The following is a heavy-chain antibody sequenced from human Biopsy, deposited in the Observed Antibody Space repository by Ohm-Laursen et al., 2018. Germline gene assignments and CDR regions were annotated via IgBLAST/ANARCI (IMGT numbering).Heavy chain of an antibody. V-gene: IGHV4-4*07. D-gene: IGHD3-16*01. CDR1: GGSISDYF. J-gene: IGHJ6*03. Sequence: SETLSLTCTVSGGSISDYFWSWIRQPADKGLEYIGRIYSSGRTFYNPSLKSRVTMSVATSDNQFSLKLSSVTAADTAVYFCARDASSDYDTYY. CDR2: IYSSGRT. CDR3: ARDASSDYDTYY.